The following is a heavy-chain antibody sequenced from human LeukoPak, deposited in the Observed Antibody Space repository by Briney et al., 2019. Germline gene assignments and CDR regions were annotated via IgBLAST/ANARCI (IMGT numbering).Heavy chain of an antibody. J-gene: IGHJ6*02. V-gene: IGHV3-15*01. CDR1: GFTFSNAW. Sequence: GGSLRLSCAASGFTFSNAWMSWVRQALRKGLEWVGRIKSKTDGGTTDYAAPVKGRFTISRDDSKNTLYLQMNSLKTEDTAVYYCTSSIVVVPAAIWAYYYYYGMDVWGQGTTVTVSS. CDR2: IKSKTDGGTT. CDR3: TSSIVVVPAAIWAYYYYYGMDV. D-gene: IGHD2-2*01.